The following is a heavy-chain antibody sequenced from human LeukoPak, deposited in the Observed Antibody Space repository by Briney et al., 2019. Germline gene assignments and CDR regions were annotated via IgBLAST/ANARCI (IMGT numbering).Heavy chain of an antibody. J-gene: IGHJ2*01. CDR1: GYTLTELS. V-gene: IGHV1-24*01. CDR3: ATGTVLRYFDL. Sequence: ASVKVSCKVSGYTLTELSMHWVRQARGKGREWMGGFGTEDGERIYAQNFQGRVPMTKDTSTDTAYMELSSLRSDDTAVYYCATGTVLRYFDLWGRGTLVTVSS. CDR2: FGTEDGER.